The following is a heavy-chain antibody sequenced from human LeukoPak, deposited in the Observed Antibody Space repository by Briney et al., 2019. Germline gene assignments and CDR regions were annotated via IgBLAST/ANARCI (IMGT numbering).Heavy chain of an antibody. CDR3: AKGGTFTDYFDY. J-gene: IGHJ4*02. V-gene: IGHV3-30*18. CDR2: ITYDRSNK. Sequence: GGSLRLSCAASGFGFSNYGTDWVPQAPGKGLEWVTVITYDRSNKYSADSVKGRFAIYTDTTKNTLSLQMNTLRAGDPPFYSCAKGGTFTDYFDYGGQGTLVTVSS. CDR1: GFGFSNYG.